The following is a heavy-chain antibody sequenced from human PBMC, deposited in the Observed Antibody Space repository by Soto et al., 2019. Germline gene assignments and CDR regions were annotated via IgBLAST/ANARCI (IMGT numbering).Heavy chain of an antibody. D-gene: IGHD3-16*01. CDR3: AKSGGDWYFDL. V-gene: IGHV3-23*01. CDR1: GLTFSAYA. J-gene: IGHJ2*01. CDR2: ISGSGDAT. Sequence: EVQLLESGGGLVQPGGSMRLSCAASGLTFSAYAMTWVRQAPGKGLEWVSSISGSGDATYYADSVKGRFTISRDNSKKTMYLQMTSLRAEDTAVYYCAKSGGDWYFDLWGRGTLVTVSS.